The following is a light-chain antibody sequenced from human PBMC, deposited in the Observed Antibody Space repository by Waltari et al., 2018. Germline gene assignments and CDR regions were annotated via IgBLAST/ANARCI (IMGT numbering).Light chain of an antibody. V-gene: IGKV1-33*01. CDR2: DVS. CDR3: QQYDYLPPT. J-gene: IGKJ2*01. CDR1: QDITKY. Sequence: DIQMTQCPSSLSASVGDRVTITCQASQDITKYLNWYQQRPGKAPKLLIYDVSNLKTGVPSRFSGSGSGTDFSFTISSLQPEDLGTYYCQQYDYLPPTFGQGTRLEIK.